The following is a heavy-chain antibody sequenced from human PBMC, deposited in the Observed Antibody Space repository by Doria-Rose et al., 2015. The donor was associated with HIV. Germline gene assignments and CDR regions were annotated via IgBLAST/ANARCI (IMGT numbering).Heavy chain of an antibody. V-gene: IGHV2-26*01. D-gene: IGHD6-13*01. CDR1: GVSLSSPGMG. J-gene: IGHJ4*02. CDR2: IFSDDER. CDR3: ARIKSSRWYHKYYFDF. Sequence: QVQLVQSGPVLVKPTETLTLTCTVSGVSLSSPGMGVSWIRQPPGKALEWLANIFSDDERSYGTSLKSRLTISRGTSKSQVVLTMTDMDPVDTATYYCARIKSSRWYHKYYFDFWGQGTLVIVSA.